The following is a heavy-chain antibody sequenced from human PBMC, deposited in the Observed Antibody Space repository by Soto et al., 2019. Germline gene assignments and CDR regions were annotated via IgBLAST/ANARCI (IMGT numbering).Heavy chain of an antibody. V-gene: IGHV3-33*01. CDR1: GFTFSSYG. J-gene: IGHJ5*02. Sequence: GGSLRLSWAASGFTFSSYGMHWVLQAPGKGLEWVAVIWYDGSNKYYADSVKGRFTISRDNSKNTLYLQMNSLRAEDTAVYYCARALYSSGWINWFDPWGQGTLVTVSS. D-gene: IGHD6-19*01. CDR3: ARALYSSGWINWFDP. CDR2: IWYDGSNK.